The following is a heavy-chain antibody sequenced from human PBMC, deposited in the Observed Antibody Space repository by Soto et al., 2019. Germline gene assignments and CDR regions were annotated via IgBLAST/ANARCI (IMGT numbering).Heavy chain of an antibody. J-gene: IGHJ6*02. V-gene: IGHV3-7*05. CDR3: AREAV. Sequence: EVQLVESGGGLVQPGGSLRLSCAASGFTFSGYWMSWVRQAPGKGLEWVANIKQDGSEQFYVDSVKGRFTISRDNAKNSLYLKMHSLRAEDTAVYYCAREAVWGQGTTVTVSS. CDR2: IKQDGSEQ. CDR1: GFTFSGYW.